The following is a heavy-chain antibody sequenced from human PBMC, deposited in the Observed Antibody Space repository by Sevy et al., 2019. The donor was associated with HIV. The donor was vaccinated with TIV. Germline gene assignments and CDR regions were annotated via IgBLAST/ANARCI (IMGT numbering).Heavy chain of an antibody. V-gene: IGHV3-21*01. CDR3: ARPYGSGSWEAFDI. CDR2: ISSSGNYI. Sequence: GGSLRLSCAASGFTFNTYTMNWVRQAPGEGLEWVSSISSSGNYIYYADSVKGRFSISRDSAKNSLFLQMNNLRAEDTAVYYCARPYGSGSWEAFDIRGQGTMVTVSS. CDR1: GFTFNTYT. D-gene: IGHD3-10*01. J-gene: IGHJ3*02.